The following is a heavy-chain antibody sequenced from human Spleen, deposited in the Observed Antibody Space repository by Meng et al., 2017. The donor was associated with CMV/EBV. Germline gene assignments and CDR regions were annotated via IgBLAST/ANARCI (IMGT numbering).Heavy chain of an antibody. Sequence: SVDSFTIYWIVWVRQMPGKGLEWMGIIYPADSDTRYSPSFQGQVTISVDKSISTAYLQWSSLKASDTAMYYCARAPPKYSSSSEIGYWGQGTLVTVSS. J-gene: IGHJ4*02. CDR3: ARAPPKYSSSSEIGY. CDR2: IYPADSDT. CDR1: VDSFTIYW. V-gene: IGHV5-51*01. D-gene: IGHD6-6*01.